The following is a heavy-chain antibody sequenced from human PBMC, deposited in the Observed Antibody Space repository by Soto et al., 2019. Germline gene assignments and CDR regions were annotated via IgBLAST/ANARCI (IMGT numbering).Heavy chain of an antibody. CDR3: ARGDCDYYDGNGYLGRH. Sequence: EVPFVESGGGIVQPGGSLRLSCAASGFTFSSYWMHWVRQAPGKGLVWVSRINSDGSRTSYADSAKGRFTISRDNAKNTVYLQMISLRAEDTAVYYCARGDCDYYDGNGYLGRHWGQGTLVTVSS. CDR2: INSDGSRT. D-gene: IGHD3-22*01. V-gene: IGHV3-74*01. CDR1: GFTFSSYW. J-gene: IGHJ4*02.